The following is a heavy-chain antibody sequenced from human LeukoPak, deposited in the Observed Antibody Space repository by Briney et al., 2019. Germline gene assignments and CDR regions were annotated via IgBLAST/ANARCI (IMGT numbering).Heavy chain of an antibody. CDR3: AKDRSYYYGSGSYSFDY. D-gene: IGHD3-10*01. CDR2: ISGSGGST. CDR1: GFTFSSYA. J-gene: IGHJ4*02. V-gene: IGHV3-23*01. Sequence: GGSLRLSCAASGFTFSSYAMSWVRQAPGKGVEWVSAISGSGGSTYYADSVKGRFTISRDNSKNTLYLQMNSLRAEDTAVYYCAKDRSYYYGSGSYSFDYWGQGTLVTVSS.